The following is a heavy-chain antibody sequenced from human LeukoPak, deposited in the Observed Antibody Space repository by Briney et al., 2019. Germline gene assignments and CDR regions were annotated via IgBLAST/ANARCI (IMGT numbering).Heavy chain of an antibody. J-gene: IGHJ4*02. D-gene: IGHD4-17*01. V-gene: IGHV4-59*08. CDR2: IYYSGST. CDR3: ARDYGDYFFDY. Sequence: SETLSLTCTVSGGSISSYYWSWIRQPPGKGLEWIGYIYYSGSTNYNPSLKSRVTISVDTSKNQFSLKLSSVTAADTAVYYCARDYGDYFFDYWGQGTLVTVSS. CDR1: GGSISSYY.